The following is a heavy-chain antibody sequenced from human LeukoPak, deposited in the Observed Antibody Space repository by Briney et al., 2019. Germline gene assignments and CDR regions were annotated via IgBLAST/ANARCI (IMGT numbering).Heavy chain of an antibody. CDR1: GFTFDSYA. CDR2: VSCFGGTT. D-gene: IGHD6-13*01. Sequence: GRSLRLSCAASGFTFDSYAMSWVRQAPGKGLEWVSAVSCFGGTTYYADSAKGRFTISRDNSNNTVYLQMNSLRVGDTALYYCVKHVGSRWSNNRFDPWGQGTLVTVS. J-gene: IGHJ5*02. CDR3: VKHVGSRWSNNRFDP. V-gene: IGHV3-23*01.